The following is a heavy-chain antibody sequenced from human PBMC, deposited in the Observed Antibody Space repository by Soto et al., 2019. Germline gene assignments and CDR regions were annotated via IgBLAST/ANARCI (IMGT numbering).Heavy chain of an antibody. V-gene: IGHV3-33*08. Sequence: GGSLRLSCAASGFTFSSYGMHWVRQAPGKGLEWVAVIWYDGSNKYYADSVKGRFTISRDNSKNTLYLQMNSLRAEDPAVYYCARDLYSSSFLDYWGQGTLVTVSS. CDR2: IWYDGSNK. CDR3: ARDLYSSSFLDY. J-gene: IGHJ4*02. D-gene: IGHD6-6*01. CDR1: GFTFSSYG.